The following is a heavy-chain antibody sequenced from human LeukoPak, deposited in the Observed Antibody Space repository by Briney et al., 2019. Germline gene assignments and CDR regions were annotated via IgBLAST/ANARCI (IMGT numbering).Heavy chain of an antibody. CDR3: AKRAAADRTYYYDSSARSLDY. CDR1: GFTFSSYA. Sequence: GGSLRLSCAASGFTFSSYAMSWVRQAPGKGPEWVSAISGSGGSTYYADSVKGRFTISRDNSKNTLYLQMNSLRAEDTAVYYCAKRAAADRTYYYDSSARSLDYWGQGTLVTVSS. J-gene: IGHJ4*02. V-gene: IGHV3-23*01. CDR2: ISGSGGST. D-gene: IGHD3-22*01.